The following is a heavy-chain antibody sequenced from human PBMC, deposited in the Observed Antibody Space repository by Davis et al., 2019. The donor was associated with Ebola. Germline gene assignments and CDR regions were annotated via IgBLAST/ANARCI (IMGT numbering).Heavy chain of an antibody. V-gene: IGHV2-70*01. CDR1: RFSPSPRGPC. D-gene: IGHD3-10*01. J-gene: IGHJ6*02. Sequence: SGPTLLQPTQTLTLTCPVSRFSPSPRGPCVRWLRQTPGQALAWLAFIDWYDDKYYNASLETRLTISKDTSKNQVVLTLTNVDPADTATYHCARIRRNYYFGMDVWGQGTTVTVSS. CDR2: IDWYDDK. CDR3: ARIRRNYYFGMDV.